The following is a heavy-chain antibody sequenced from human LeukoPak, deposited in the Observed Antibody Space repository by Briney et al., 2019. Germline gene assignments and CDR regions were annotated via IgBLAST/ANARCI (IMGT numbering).Heavy chain of an antibody. J-gene: IGHJ4*02. CDR1: GFTFSSYA. D-gene: IGHD1-26*01. CDR2: ISGSGGST. CDR3: AKDLEPPLSGSYSFDY. V-gene: IGHV3-23*01. Sequence: GGPLRLSCAASGFTFSSYAMSWVRQAPGKGLEWVSAISGSGGSTYYADSVKGRFTISRDNSKNTLYLQMNSLRAEDTAVYYCAKDLEPPLSGSYSFDYWGQGTLVTVSS.